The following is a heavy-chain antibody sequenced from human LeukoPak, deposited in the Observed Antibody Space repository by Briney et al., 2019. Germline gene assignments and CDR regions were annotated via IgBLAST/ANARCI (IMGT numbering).Heavy chain of an antibody. CDR1: GYTFSTHG. D-gene: IGHD4-11*01. CDR3: ARSTVGDSYYYMDV. Sequence: ASVKVSCKASGYTFSTHGIGWVRQAPGQGLEWMGRISGENGETKYAQKFQARVTMTTDTSTTTTYMELRSLTSDDTAVYYCARSTVGDSYYYMDVWGKGTTVTVSS. CDR2: ISGENGET. J-gene: IGHJ6*03. V-gene: IGHV1-18*01.